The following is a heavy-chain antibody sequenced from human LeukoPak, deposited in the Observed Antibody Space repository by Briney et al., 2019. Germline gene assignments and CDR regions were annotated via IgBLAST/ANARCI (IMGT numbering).Heavy chain of an antibody. V-gene: IGHV4-59*01. CDR3: ARSIVVFDY. D-gene: IGHD1-26*01. Sequence: PSETLSLTCTVSGGSISSYYRSWIRQPPGKGLEWIGYIYYSGSTNYNPSLKSRVTISVDTSKNQFSLKLSSVTAADTAVYYCARSIVVFDYWGQGTLVTVSS. CDR2: IYYSGST. J-gene: IGHJ4*02. CDR1: GGSISSYY.